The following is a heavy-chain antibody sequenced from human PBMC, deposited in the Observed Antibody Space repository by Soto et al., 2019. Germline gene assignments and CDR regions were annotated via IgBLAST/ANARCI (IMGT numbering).Heavy chain of an antibody. J-gene: IGHJ4*02. Sequence: SETLSLTCTVSGGSISSYYWSWIRQPPGKGLEWIGYSHYTGSTNYNPSLKSRVTISVDTSMNQFSLRLSSVTAADTAVYYCARTRNDGSFDYWGQGILVTVSS. CDR2: SHYTGST. CDR1: GGSISSYY. D-gene: IGHD1-1*01. V-gene: IGHV4-59*01. CDR3: ARTRNDGSFDY.